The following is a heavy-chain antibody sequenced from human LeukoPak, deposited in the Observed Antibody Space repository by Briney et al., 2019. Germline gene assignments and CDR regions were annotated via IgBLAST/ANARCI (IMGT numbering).Heavy chain of an antibody. Sequence: GGSLRLSCAASGFLFSTYGKHWVRQAPGKGLEWVAFIRYDGSNKYYADSVKGRFTISRDNSKNTLYLQMNSLRAEDTALYYCAKDNYDCDDWHGGDLWGQGPRVPVFS. V-gene: IGHV3-30*02. D-gene: IGHD4-17*01. CDR3: AKDNYDCDDWHGGDL. CDR1: GFLFSTYG. J-gene: IGHJ4*02. CDR2: IRYDGSNK.